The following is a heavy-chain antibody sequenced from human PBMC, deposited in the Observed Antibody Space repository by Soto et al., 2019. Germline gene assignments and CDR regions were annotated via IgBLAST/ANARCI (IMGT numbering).Heavy chain of an antibody. V-gene: IGHV4-59*01. J-gene: IGHJ5*02. Sequence: SETLSLTCTVSGGSISSYYWSWIRQPPGKGLEWIGYIYYSGSTNYNPSLKSRVTISVDTSKNQFSLKLSSVTAADTAVYYCARAPTNDWFDPWGQGTLVTVSS. CDR2: IYYSGST. D-gene: IGHD2-8*01. CDR3: ARAPTNDWFDP. CDR1: GGSISSYY.